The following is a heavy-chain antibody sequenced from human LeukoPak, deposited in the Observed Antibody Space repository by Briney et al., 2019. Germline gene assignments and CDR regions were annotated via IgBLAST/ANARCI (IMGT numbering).Heavy chain of an antibody. CDR2: IYYNGRSGNT. V-gene: IGHV4-31*03. CDR3: ANSLPTVSTRNYFDY. J-gene: IGHJ4*02. CDR1: DDSIIRRGYY. Sequence: PSETLSLTCSVADDSIIRRGYYSSWIRQRPWMGLESMGYIYYNGRSGNTCYNLALKSRVTMSIDTGEPHFSLRLTSVTAADTAVYYCANSLPTVSTRNYFDYWGQGTLVIVSS. D-gene: IGHD5/OR15-5a*01.